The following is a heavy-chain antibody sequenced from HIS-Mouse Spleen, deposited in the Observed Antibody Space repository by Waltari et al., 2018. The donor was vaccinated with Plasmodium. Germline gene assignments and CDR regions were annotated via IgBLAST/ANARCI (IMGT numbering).Heavy chain of an antibody. CDR3: ATPRVGGSYFDY. J-gene: IGHJ4*02. CDR1: GFTVSSNS. V-gene: IGHV3-66*01. CDR2: IYSGGST. D-gene: IGHD1-26*01. Sequence: EVQLVESGGGLVQPGGSLRLSCAASGFTVSSNSMRWVRQAPGKGLEWVSVIYSGGSTYYADSVKGRFTISRDNSKNTLYLQMNSLRAEDTAVYYCATPRVGGSYFDYWGQGTLVTVSS.